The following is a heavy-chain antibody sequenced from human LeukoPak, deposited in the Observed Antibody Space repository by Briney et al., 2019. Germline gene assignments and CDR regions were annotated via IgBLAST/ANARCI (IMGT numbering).Heavy chain of an antibody. CDR2: IYHSGST. D-gene: IGHD3-16*01. J-gene: IGHJ4*02. CDR1: GGSISSYY. CDR3: AREGEGPSTS. V-gene: IGHV4-38-2*02. Sequence: SETLSLTCTVSGGSISSYYWSWIRQPPGKGLEWIGSIYHSGSTYYNPSLKSRVTISVDTSKNQFSLKLSSVTAADTAVYYCAREGEGPSTSWGQGTLVTVSS.